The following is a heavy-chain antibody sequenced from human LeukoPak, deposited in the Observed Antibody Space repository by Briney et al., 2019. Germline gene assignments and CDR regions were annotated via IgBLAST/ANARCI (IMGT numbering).Heavy chain of an antibody. D-gene: IGHD2-2*01. CDR1: GFSFNSTA. Sequence: GGSLRLSCAASGFSFNSTAMTWVRQAPGKGLEWVSLVSSSGANSYYADSVKGRFTISRDNSKNTLYLQMNSLRAEDTAIYYCAKDMQGSYWGQGTLVTVSS. CDR2: VSSSGANS. CDR3: AKDMQGSY. V-gene: IGHV3-23*01. J-gene: IGHJ4*02.